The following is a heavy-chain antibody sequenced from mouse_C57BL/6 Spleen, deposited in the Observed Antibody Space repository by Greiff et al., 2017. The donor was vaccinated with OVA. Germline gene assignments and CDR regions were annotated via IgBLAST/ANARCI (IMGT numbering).Heavy chain of an antibody. V-gene: IGHV1-18*01. CDR1: GYTFPDYN. CDR2: INPNNGGT. D-gene: IGHD1-1*02. Sequence: EVQLQQSGPELVKPGASVKIPCKASGYTFPDYNMDWVKQSHGKSLEWIGDINPNNGGTIYNQKFKGKATLTVDKSSSTAYMELRSLTSEDTAVYYCARKDYGYYAMDYWGQGTSVTVSS. CDR3: ARKDYGYYAMDY. J-gene: IGHJ4*01.